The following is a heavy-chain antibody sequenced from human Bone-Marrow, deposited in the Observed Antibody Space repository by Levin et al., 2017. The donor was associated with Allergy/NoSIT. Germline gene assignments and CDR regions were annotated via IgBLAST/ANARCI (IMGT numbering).Heavy chain of an antibody. CDR2: ISAGGENT. D-gene: IGHD2-8*02. J-gene: IGHJ4*02. CDR3: AKERIGYCTGGVCPPVMGQFDF. Sequence: PGGSLRLSCAASGFTFSSNAMTWVRQAPGKGLDWVSAISAGGENTYYADSVKGRFTISRDNSKNTLYLQMNNLRAEDTAIYYCAKERIGYCTGGVCPPVMGQFDFWGQGNLVTVSS. V-gene: IGHV3-23*01. CDR1: GFTFSSNA.